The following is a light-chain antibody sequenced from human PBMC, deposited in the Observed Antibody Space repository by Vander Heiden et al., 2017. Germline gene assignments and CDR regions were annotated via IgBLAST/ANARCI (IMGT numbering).Light chain of an antibody. CDR3: QVWDSSTGV. J-gene: IGLJ2*01. Sequence: SYEVTQQFSVSVALGQKARLTWWGNNIGSKNVHWYQQKPGQAPVVVIFRDSIRPSGIPERFSGSNSGNTATLTISRAQAGDEADYYCQVWDSSTGVFGGGTKLTVL. CDR1: NIGSKN. V-gene: IGLV3-9*01. CDR2: RDS.